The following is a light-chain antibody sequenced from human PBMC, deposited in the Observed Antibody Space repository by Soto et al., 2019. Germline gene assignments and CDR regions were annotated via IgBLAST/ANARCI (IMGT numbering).Light chain of an antibody. V-gene: IGLV2-8*01. CDR3: SSYAGSNNFV. CDR1: SSDVGRFNY. Sequence: QSPLTQPPSASLSPGQSVSISCTGTSSDVGRFNYVSLYQQHPGKAPKLIIYEVTKRPSGVPDRFSGSKSDNTASLTVSGLRAGDEADYYCSSYAGSNNFVFGTGTKVTVL. CDR2: EVT. J-gene: IGLJ1*01.